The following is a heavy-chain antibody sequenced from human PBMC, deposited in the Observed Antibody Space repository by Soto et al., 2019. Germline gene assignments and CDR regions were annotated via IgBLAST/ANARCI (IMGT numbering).Heavy chain of an antibody. CDR3: ARGNSGYDGDWFDP. V-gene: IGHV4-30-2*01. D-gene: IGHD5-12*01. CDR2: IYHSGST. CDR1: GGSISSGGYS. Sequence: LSLTCAVSGGSISSGGYSWSWIRQPPGKGLEWIGYIYHSGSTYYNPSLKSRVTISVDRSKNQFSLKLSSVTAADTAVYYCARGNSGYDGDWFDPWGQGTLVTVSS. J-gene: IGHJ5*02.